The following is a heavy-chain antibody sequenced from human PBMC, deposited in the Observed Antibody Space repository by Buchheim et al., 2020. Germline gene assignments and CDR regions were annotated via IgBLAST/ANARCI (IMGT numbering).Heavy chain of an antibody. Sequence: QVQLQESGPGLVKPSQTLSLTCTVSGGSISSGDYYWSWIRQPPGKGLEWIGYTYYSGSTYYNPSLKRRVTISVDTSKNPFSLKLSSVTAADTAVYYCAREGGVYCSGGSCSGWGQGTL. V-gene: IGHV4-30-4*01. D-gene: IGHD2-15*01. CDR1: GGSISSGDYY. J-gene: IGHJ4*02. CDR3: AREGGVYCSGGSCSG. CDR2: TYYSGST.